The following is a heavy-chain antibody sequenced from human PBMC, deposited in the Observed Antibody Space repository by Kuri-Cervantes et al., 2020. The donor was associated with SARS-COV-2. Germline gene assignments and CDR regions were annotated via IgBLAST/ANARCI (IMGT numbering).Heavy chain of an antibody. D-gene: IGHD6-19*01. J-gene: IGHJ6*03. CDR3: ARAPVSGWGPYYYYYMDV. CDR2: INPNSGGT. CDR1: GYTFTGYY. Sequence: ASVKVSCKASGYTFTGYYMHRVRQAPGQGLEWMGWINPNSGGTNYAQKFQGRVTMTRDTSISTAYMELSRLRSDDTAVYYCARAPVSGWGPYYYYYMDVWGKGTTVTVSS. V-gene: IGHV1-2*02.